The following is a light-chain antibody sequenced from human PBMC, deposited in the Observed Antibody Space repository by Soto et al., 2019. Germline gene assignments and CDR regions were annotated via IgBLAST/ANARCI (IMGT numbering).Light chain of an antibody. V-gene: IGLV7-46*01. J-gene: IGLJ1*01. Sequence: QSVVTQEPSLTVSPGGTVTLTCGYSTGAVTSGHFPYWFQQKPGQAPRTLISDTSDKHSWTPARFSGSLLGGKAALTLSGAKSEDEADYYCLLFYSGAYVFGSGTKVTVL. CDR3: LLFYSGAYV. CDR2: DTS. CDR1: TGAVTSGHF.